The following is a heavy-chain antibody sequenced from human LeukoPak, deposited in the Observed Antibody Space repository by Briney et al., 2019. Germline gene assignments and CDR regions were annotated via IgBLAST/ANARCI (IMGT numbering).Heavy chain of an antibody. Sequence: GGSLRLYCAASGFTFSSYSMNWVRQAPGKGLEKVSSISSSSSYIYYADSVKGRFTISRDNAKNSLYLQMNSLKAEDTAVYYCAREVDREGYFDYWGQGTLVTVSS. CDR3: AREVDREGYFDY. CDR1: GFTFSSYS. V-gene: IGHV3-21*01. J-gene: IGHJ4*02. D-gene: IGHD3-22*01. CDR2: ISSSSSYI.